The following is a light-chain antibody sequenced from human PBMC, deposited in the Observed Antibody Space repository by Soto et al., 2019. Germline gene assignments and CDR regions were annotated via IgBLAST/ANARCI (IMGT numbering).Light chain of an antibody. V-gene: IGKV1-27*01. Sequence: DIQMTQSPSSLSASVGDRVTITCRASQGMSNYLAWYQQKPGKVPKLLIYAASTLQSGVPSRFSGSGSGTDFTLTISSLQPEDVATYYCQQYNSAPLTFGGGTKVEIK. CDR3: QQYNSAPLT. J-gene: IGKJ4*01. CDR2: AAS. CDR1: QGMSNY.